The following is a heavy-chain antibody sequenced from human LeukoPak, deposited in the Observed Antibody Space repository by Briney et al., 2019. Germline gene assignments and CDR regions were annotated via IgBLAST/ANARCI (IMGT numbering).Heavy chain of an antibody. D-gene: IGHD2-2*02. CDR1: GGSISSGSYY. Sequence: SETLSLTCTASGGSISSGSYYWSWIRQPAGKGLEWIGRIYTSGSTNYNPSLKSRITISVDTSKNQFSLKLSSVTAADTAVYYCARCSSTSCYMFDYWGQGTLVTVSS. CDR2: IYTSGST. J-gene: IGHJ4*02. V-gene: IGHV4-61*02. CDR3: ARCSSTSCYMFDY.